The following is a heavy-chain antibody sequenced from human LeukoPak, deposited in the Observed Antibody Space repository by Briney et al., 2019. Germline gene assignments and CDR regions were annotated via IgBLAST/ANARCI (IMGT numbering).Heavy chain of an antibody. V-gene: IGHV1-2*06. J-gene: IGHJ5*02. CDR3: ARGRIAAAHNWFDP. CDR2: INPNSGDT. D-gene: IGHD6-13*01. Sequence: ASVKVSCKASGYTFTGYHMHWVRQAPGQGLEWMGRINPNSGDTNYAQNFQGRVTMTRGTSISTAYMELSRLRSDDTAVYYCARGRIAAAHNWFDPWGQGTLVTVSS. CDR1: GYTFTGYH.